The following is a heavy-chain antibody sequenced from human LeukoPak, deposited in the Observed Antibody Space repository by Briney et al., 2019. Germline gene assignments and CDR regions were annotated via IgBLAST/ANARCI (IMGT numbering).Heavy chain of an antibody. CDR2: INPNSGGT. D-gene: IGHD1-26*01. CDR1: GYTFTAYY. V-gene: IGHV1-2*02. Sequence: ASVKVSCKASGYTFTAYYMHWARQTPGQGLEWMGWINPNSGGTNHAQKFQGRVTMTRDTSISTAYMELSRLTSDDTAVFYCARDDGQGATDYWGQGTLVTVSS. J-gene: IGHJ4*02. CDR3: ARDDGQGATDY.